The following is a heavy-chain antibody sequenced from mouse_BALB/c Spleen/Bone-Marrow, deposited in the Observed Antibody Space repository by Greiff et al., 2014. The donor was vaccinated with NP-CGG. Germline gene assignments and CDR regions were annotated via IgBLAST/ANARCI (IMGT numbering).Heavy chain of an antibody. CDR1: GFSFSGYG. V-gene: IGHV5-6*01. Sequence: VQLKESGGDLVKPGGSLKLSCAASGFSFSGYGMSWVRPTPDKRLEWVATIGVGGTYTYYPDSVKGRFTISRDNAKNTRDLRMSSRKSEDTAMYYCARPFTTVVATVFAYWGQGTLVTVSA. CDR3: ARPFTTVVATVFAY. J-gene: IGHJ3*01. D-gene: IGHD1-1*01. CDR2: IGVGGTYT.